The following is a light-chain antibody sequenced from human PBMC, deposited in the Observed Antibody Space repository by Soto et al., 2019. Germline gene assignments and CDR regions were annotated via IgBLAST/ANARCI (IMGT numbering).Light chain of an antibody. V-gene: IGLV2-14*01. J-gene: IGLJ2*01. Sequence: QSVLTQPASVSGSPGQSITISCAGTMRDVDAYNLVSWYQQHPGRAPQLIIYEVRNRPSGISFRFSGSKSGNTASLTISGLQAEDEADYYCSSYTSKSSLIFGGGTKVTVL. CDR1: MRDVDAYNL. CDR3: SSYTSKSSLI. CDR2: EVR.